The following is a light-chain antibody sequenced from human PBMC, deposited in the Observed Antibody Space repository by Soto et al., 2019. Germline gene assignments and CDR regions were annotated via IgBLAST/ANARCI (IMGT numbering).Light chain of an antibody. J-gene: IGKJ4*01. CDR2: SAS. CDR1: QSVSSN. CDR3: QQYHHLTRT. V-gene: IGKV3-15*01. Sequence: EVGMTQSPATLSVSPGERATLSCRASQSVSSNLVWYQQKPGQAPRLLIYSASTRATGIPARFSGTGSGTEFTLTISSLQSEDFAVYYCQQYHHLTRTFGGGTRVEIK.